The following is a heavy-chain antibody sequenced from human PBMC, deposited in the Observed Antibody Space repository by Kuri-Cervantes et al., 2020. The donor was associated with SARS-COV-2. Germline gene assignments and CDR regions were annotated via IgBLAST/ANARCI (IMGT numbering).Heavy chain of an antibody. CDR1: GFTFSDYY. V-gene: IGHV4-59*01. CDR3: ARADVRVMFPMVRGVIGAFDI. CDR2: IYYSGST. D-gene: IGHD3-10*01. Sequence: GSLRLSCAASGFTFSDYYMSWIRQPPGKGLEWIGYIYYSGSTNYNPSLKSRVTISVDTSKNQFSLKLSSVTAADTAVYYCARADVRVMFPMVRGVIGAFDIWGQGTMVTVSS. J-gene: IGHJ3*02.